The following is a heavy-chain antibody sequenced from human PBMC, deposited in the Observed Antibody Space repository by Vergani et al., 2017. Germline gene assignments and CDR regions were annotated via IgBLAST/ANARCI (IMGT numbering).Heavy chain of an antibody. CDR2: ISGSGGST. CDR3: AKANPRNSGYDYLYYYHAMDV. Sequence: VQLVESGGGVVQPGGSLRLSCAASGFTFNHYAMNWVRQAPGKGLEWVSGISGSGGSTYYAGSVKGRFTISRDSSKNTLYLQMNSLIAGDTAVYYCAKANPRNSGYDYLYYYHAMDVWGQGTTVTVSS. CDR1: GFTFNHYA. J-gene: IGHJ6*02. D-gene: IGHD5-12*01. V-gene: IGHV3-23*04.